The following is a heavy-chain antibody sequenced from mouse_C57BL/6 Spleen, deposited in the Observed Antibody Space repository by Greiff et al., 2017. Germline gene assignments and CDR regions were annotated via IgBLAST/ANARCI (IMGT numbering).Heavy chain of an antibody. CDR1: GYAFTSYW. J-gene: IGHJ4*01. CDR3: ARSTHPFYSMDY. Sequence: QVQLQQSGAELVKPGASVKISCKASGYAFTSYWMKWVKQRPGKGLEWIGHFYPSDGDTNYNEKFKGKATLTVDKSSNTAYMQLSRLTSEDSAVYFCARSTHPFYSMDYWGQRTSVTVS. CDR2: FYPSDGDT. V-gene: IGHV1-80*01.